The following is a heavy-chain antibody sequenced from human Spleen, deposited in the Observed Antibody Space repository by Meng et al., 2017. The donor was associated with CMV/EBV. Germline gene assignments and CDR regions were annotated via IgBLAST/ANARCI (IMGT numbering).Heavy chain of an antibody. CDR1: RFTFSSYA. Sequence: GESLKISCAASRFTFSSYAMSWVRQPPGKGLEWVSAISGSSVTTYYADSVKGRFTISRDSSKNTLYLQMNSLRTEDTAVYYCARWYDTSSGFDYWGQGTLVTVSS. CDR2: ISGSSVTT. J-gene: IGHJ4*02. CDR3: ARWYDTSSGFDY. V-gene: IGHV3-23*01. D-gene: IGHD6-6*01.